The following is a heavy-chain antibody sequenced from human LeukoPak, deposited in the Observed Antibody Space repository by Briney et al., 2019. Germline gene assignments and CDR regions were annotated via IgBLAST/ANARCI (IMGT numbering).Heavy chain of an antibody. Sequence: GGSLRLSCAASGSTFSSYAMSWVRQAPGKGLEWVSGISGSAGSTYYADSVKGRFTISRDNSKNTLYLQMNSLRAEDTAVYYCAKTQYQLLYWFDPWGQGTLVTVSS. CDR3: AKTQYQLLYWFDP. D-gene: IGHD2-2*01. CDR1: GSTFSSYA. V-gene: IGHV3-23*01. J-gene: IGHJ5*02. CDR2: ISGSAGST.